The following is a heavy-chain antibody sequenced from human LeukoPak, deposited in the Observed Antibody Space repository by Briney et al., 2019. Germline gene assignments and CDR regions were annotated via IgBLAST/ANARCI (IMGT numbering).Heavy chain of an antibody. Sequence: SETLSLTCTVSGGSISSYYWSWIRHPAGKGLEWIGRIYTSGSTNYNPSPTSRVTMSVDTSKNQFSLKLSSVTAADTAVYYCARDYYDSSGYSKYYYYYYMDVWGKGTTVTVSS. V-gene: IGHV4-4*07. CDR1: GGSISSYY. J-gene: IGHJ6*03. CDR3: ARDYYDSSGYSKYYYYYYMDV. CDR2: IYTSGST. D-gene: IGHD3-22*01.